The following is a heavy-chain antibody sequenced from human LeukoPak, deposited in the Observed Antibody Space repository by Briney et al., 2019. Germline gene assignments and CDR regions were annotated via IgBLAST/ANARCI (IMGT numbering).Heavy chain of an antibody. CDR2: IRQDGGEK. J-gene: IGHJ4*01. CDR1: GFTFSEYW. CDR3: ARDGTAPGLYFDL. Sequence: PGGSLRLSCAVSGFTFSEYWMSWVRQAPGKGLEWVASIRQDGGEKSYVDSVKGRFTISRDNTKNSLYLQMSSLRAEDTAVYYCARDGTAPGLYFDLWGQGTLVTVSS. V-gene: IGHV3-7*01. D-gene: IGHD6-13*01.